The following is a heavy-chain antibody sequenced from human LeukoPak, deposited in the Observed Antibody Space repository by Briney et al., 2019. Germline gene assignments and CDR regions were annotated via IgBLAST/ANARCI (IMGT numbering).Heavy chain of an antibody. Sequence: GASVKVSCKASGYTFTGYYMHWVRQAPGQGLEWMGWINPNSGGTNYAQKFQGRVTMTRDTSISTAYMELSRLRSDDTAVYYCARRRGSSGPGQRYWFDPWGQGTLVTVSS. V-gene: IGHV1-2*02. CDR2: INPNSGGT. J-gene: IGHJ5*02. D-gene: IGHD6-19*01. CDR1: GYTFTGYY. CDR3: ARRRGSSGPGQRYWFDP.